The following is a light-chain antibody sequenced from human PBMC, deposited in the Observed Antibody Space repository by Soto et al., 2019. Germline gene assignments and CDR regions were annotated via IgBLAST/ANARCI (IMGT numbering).Light chain of an antibody. CDR1: QTVSNNY. J-gene: IGKJ1*01. CDR3: QQYGSSPWT. Sequence: ETVLTQSPGSLSLSLGDRATLSCRASQTVSNNYLAWYQQKPGQAPRLLIYGTSNRATGIPDRFSGSGSGTGFTLTISRLEPEDFVIYYCQQYGSSPWTFGQGTKVDI. V-gene: IGKV3-20*01. CDR2: GTS.